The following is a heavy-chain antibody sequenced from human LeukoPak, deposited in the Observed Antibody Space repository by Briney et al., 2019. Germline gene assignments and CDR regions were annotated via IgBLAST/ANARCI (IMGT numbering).Heavy chain of an antibody. D-gene: IGHD3-10*01. CDR1: GFTVNTNY. Sequence: GESLRLSCAASGFTVNTNYMSWVRQAPGKGLEWVSIIYTGGNTYYADSVQGRFTISRDNAENSLYLQMNSLRAEDTAVYYCAKCSARFGEISDLDYWGQGTLVTVSS. J-gene: IGHJ4*02. CDR3: AKCSARFGEISDLDY. CDR2: IYTGGNT. V-gene: IGHV3-66*01.